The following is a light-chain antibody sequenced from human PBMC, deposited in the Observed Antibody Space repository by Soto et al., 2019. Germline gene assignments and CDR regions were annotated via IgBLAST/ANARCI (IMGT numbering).Light chain of an antibody. Sequence: QSVLTQPPSVSEAPRQRVTISCSGSSSNIGNNAVSWYQQVPGKAPKLLIYYNDLLPSGVSDRFSGSKSGTSASLAISGLQSEDEADYYCAAWDDSLNGNYVFGTGTKVTVL. CDR1: SSNIGNNA. CDR3: AAWDDSLNGNYV. CDR2: YND. J-gene: IGLJ1*01. V-gene: IGLV1-36*01.